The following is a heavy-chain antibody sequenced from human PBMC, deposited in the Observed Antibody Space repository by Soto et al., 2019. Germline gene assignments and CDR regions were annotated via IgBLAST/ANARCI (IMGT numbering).Heavy chain of an antibody. CDR1: GYTFTSYY. J-gene: IGHJ4*02. CDR3: ANSGGYYGYYFDY. CDR2: INPSGGST. V-gene: IGHV1-46*01. Sequence: ASVKVSCKASGYTFTSYYMHWVRQAPGQGLEWMGIINPSGGSTTYAQKFQGRVTMTSDTSTSTVYMGLSSLRSEDTAVYYCANSGGYYGYYFDYWGQGTLVTVS. D-gene: IGHD3-10*01.